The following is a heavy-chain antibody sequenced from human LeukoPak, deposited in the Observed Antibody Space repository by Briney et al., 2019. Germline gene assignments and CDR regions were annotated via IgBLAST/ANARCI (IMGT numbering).Heavy chain of an antibody. CDR1: GGSISSSNYY. J-gene: IGHJ4*02. Sequence: SETLSLTCTVSGGSISSSNYYWGWIRQPPGKGLEWIASIHYSETTYYNPSLKSRVTISVDTSKNHFSLKLSSVTAADTAVYYCARGPTYQPIDFWGQGTLATVSS. CDR2: IHYSETT. D-gene: IGHD2-2*01. V-gene: IGHV4-39*02. CDR3: ARGPTYQPIDF.